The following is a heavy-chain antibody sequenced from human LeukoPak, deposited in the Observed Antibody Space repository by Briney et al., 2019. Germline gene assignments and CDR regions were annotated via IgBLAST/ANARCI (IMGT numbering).Heavy chain of an antibody. CDR1: GYTFTSYG. J-gene: IGHJ6*03. Sequence: GASVKVSCKASGYTFTSYGISWVRQAPGQGLEWMGWISAYNGNTNYAQKLQGRVTMTTDTSTSTAYMELRSLRSDDTAVYYCARTGRDYPNYYYYYYMDVWGKGTTVTVPS. CDR3: ARTGRDYPNYYYYYYMDV. D-gene: IGHD4-17*01. CDR2: ISAYNGNT. V-gene: IGHV1-18*01.